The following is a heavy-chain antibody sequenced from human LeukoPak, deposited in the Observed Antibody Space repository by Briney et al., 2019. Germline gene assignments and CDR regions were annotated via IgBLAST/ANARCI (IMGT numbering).Heavy chain of an antibody. J-gene: IGHJ4*02. D-gene: IGHD3-22*01. CDR3: ARARSGYYVGCIDY. CDR1: GFTVSSNY. CDR2: IYSGGST. Sequence: PGGSLRLSCAASGFTVSSNYMSWVRQAPGKGLEWVSVIYSGGSTYYADSVKGRFTISRDNSKNTLYLQMNSLRADDTAVYYCARARSGYYVGCIDYWGQGTLVTVSS. V-gene: IGHV3-66*01.